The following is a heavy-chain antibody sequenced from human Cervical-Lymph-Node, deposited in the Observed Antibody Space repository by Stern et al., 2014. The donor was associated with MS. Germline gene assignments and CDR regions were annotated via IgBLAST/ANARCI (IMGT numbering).Heavy chain of an antibody. CDR2: IYSSGST. J-gene: IGHJ4*02. V-gene: IGHV4-31*03. CDR3: ARVPLVTTTFDS. D-gene: IGHD5-12*01. Sequence: QLQLQESGPGLVKPSQTLSLTCTVSGVSIGSGGYYWSWVRPHPGKGLEWIGNIYSSGSTYYTPSLKSRVTISIDMSENQFSLNLTSVTAADTAVYFCARVPLVTTTFDSWGQGTLVTVSS. CDR1: GVSIGSGGYY.